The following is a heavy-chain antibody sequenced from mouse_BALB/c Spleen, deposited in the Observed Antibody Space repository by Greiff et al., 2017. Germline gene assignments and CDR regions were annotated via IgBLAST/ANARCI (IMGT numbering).Heavy chain of an antibody. CDR1: GFTFTDYY. CDR2: IRNKANGYTT. V-gene: IGHV7-3*02. J-gene: IGHJ1*01. CDR3: ARDGYQYFDV. Sequence: EVKVVESGGGLVQPGGSLRLSCATSGFTFTDYYMSWVRQPPGKALEWLGFIRNKANGYTTEYSASVKGRFTISRDNSQSILYLQMNTLRAEDSATYYCARDGYQYFDVWGAGTTVTVSS. D-gene: IGHD2-2*01.